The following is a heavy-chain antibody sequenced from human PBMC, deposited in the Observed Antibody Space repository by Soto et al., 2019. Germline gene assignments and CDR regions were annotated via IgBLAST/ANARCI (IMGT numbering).Heavy chain of an antibody. CDR1: GYTFFTYD. D-gene: IGHD5-12*01. V-gene: IGHV1-18*01. Sequence: QVHLVQSGVEVKTPGASVKVSCQASGYTFFTYDISWVRQAPGQGLEWMGWISTYSGDTKYAQKFQGRVTMTTDTSTTTDYLELRSLRSDDTAVYHCARHHSPTTSEHWFDPWGQGTLVIVSS. CDR2: ISTYSGDT. CDR3: ARHHSPTTSEHWFDP. J-gene: IGHJ5*02.